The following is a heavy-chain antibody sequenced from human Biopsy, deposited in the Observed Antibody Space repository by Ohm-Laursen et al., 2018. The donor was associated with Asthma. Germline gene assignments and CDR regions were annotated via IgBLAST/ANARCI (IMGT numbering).Heavy chain of an antibody. CDR2: VFWSGST. CDR3: ARVVSYGDIYFGIDV. D-gene: IGHD4-17*01. V-gene: IGHV4-30-4*01. Sequence: SQTLSLTCRVSGGYTGSSDHHWAWIRQAPRKGLEWIGFVFWSGSTHYSRSLERRVSISTDTATNEFSMKLWSVTPADTAVYFCARVVSYGDIYFGIDVWGPGNTVVVS. J-gene: IGHJ6*02. CDR1: GGYTGSSDHH.